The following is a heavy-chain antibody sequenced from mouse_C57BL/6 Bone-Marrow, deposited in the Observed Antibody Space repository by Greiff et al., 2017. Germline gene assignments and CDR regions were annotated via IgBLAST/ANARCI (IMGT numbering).Heavy chain of an antibody. CDR2: IYPRSGNT. CDR1: GYTFTSYG. CDR3: ARFGRLRQGY. J-gene: IGHJ2*01. Sequence: QVQLQQSGAELARPGASVKLSCKASGYTFTSYGISWVKQRTGQGLEWIGEIYPRSGNTYYNEKFKGKATLTADKSSSTAYMELRSLTSEDSAVYFCARFGRLRQGYWGQGTTLTVSS. D-gene: IGHD2-4*01. V-gene: IGHV1-81*01.